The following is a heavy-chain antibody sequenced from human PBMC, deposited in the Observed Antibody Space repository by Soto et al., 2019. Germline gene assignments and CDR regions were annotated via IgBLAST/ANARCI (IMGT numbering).Heavy chain of an antibody. CDR3: ASHVCYYATVAY. J-gene: IGHJ4*02. CDR1: GGSITSTGSY. V-gene: IGHV4-39*01. Sequence: PPDPLSVTCTISGGSITSTGSYWCWIRQPPGKGLEWIGGIYYSGITYYNPSLKSRVTIFLDTSKNQLSLKLSSVTAADTPMYKCASHVCYYATVAYWGQGTLVTVS. D-gene: IGHD2-21*01. CDR2: IYYSGIT.